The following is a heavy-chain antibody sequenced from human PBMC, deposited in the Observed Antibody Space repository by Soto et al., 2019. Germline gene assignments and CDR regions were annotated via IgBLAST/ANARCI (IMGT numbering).Heavy chain of an antibody. J-gene: IGHJ5*02. Sequence: PSETLSLTCTVSGVSISSSSYYWGWVRQPPGEGLEWIGSMYNSGSTYYNPSLKRRVTIPVDTSKNQFSLKLNSVIAADTAVYYCARHLGRGWFDPWGKGTLVTVSS. CDR3: ARHLGRGWFDP. V-gene: IGHV4-39*01. CDR1: GVSISSSSYY. CDR2: MYNSGST.